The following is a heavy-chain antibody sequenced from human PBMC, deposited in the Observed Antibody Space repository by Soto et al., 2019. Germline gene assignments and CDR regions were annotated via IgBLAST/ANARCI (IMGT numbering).Heavy chain of an antibody. CDR1: GGSFTSNNW. CDR3: ASRDPGTSVDY. V-gene: IGHV4-4*02. CDR2: IYRTGST. J-gene: IGHJ4*02. Sequence: PSETLSPTCAVSGGSFTSNNWWTWVRQPPGQGLEWIGEIYRTGSTNYNPSLKSRVTISLDKSENQFSLKVTSLTAADTAVYYCASRDPGTSVDYWGQGTLVTVSS. D-gene: IGHD1-7*01.